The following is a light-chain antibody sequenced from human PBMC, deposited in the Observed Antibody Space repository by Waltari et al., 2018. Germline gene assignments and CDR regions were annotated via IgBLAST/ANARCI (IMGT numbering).Light chain of an antibody. CDR2: KVS. CDR3: MQGTHWPYT. CDR1: RSLVHSDGNTH. Sequence: DVVMTQSPLSLPVTLGQPASISCTSSRSLVHSDGNTHLIWFKQRPGQSPRRLIYKVSNRDSGVPDRFSGSGSGTDFTLKISRVEAEDVGVYYCMQGTHWPYTFGQGTKLDIK. J-gene: IGKJ2*01. V-gene: IGKV2-30*02.